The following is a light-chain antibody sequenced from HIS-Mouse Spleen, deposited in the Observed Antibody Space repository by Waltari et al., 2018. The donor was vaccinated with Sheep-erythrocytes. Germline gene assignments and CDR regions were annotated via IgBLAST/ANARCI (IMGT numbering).Light chain of an antibody. CDR3: QQYYSTPLT. V-gene: IGKV4-1*01. CDR1: QSVLYSSNNKTY. Sequence: DIVMTQSPDSLAVSLGERATINCKSSQSVLYSSNNKTYLACYQQKPGQPPKLLISWASTRESGVPDRFSGSGSGTDFTLTISSLQAEDVAVYYCQQYYSTPLTFGGGTKVEIK. CDR2: WAS. J-gene: IGKJ4*01.